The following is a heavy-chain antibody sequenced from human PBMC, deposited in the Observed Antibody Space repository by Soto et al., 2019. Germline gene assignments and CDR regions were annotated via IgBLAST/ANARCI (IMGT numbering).Heavy chain of an antibody. Sequence: GGSLRLSCAASGFTFSSYSMNWVRQAPGKGLEWVSSISSSSSYIYYADSVKGRFTISRDNAKNSLYLQMNSLRAEDTAVYYCARAYCSGGSCYYYYMDVWGKGTTVTFSS. V-gene: IGHV3-21*01. D-gene: IGHD2-15*01. CDR1: GFTFSSYS. CDR2: ISSSSSYI. CDR3: ARAYCSGGSCYYYYMDV. J-gene: IGHJ6*03.